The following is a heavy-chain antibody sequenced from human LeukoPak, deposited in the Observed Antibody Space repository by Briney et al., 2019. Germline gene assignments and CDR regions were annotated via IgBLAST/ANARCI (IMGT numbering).Heavy chain of an antibody. CDR1: GFTFSSYA. Sequence: PGRSLRLSCAASGFTFSSYAMHWVRQAPGKGLEGVAVISYDGSNKYYADSVKGRFTISRDNSKNTLYLQMNSLRAEDTAVYYCARDSPRSGYYYVGESVLDYWGQGTLVTVSS. D-gene: IGHD3-22*01. CDR2: ISYDGSNK. CDR3: ARDSPRSGYYYVGESVLDY. V-gene: IGHV3-30*04. J-gene: IGHJ4*02.